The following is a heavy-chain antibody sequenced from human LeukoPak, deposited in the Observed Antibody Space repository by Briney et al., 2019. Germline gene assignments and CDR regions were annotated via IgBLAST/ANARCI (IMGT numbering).Heavy chain of an antibody. D-gene: IGHD3-10*01. CDR2: ISGSGGST. CDR1: GFTFSSYA. Sequence: GGSLRLSCAASGFTFSSYAMNWVRQAPGKGLEWVSAISGSGGSTYYADSVKGRFTISRDNSKNTLYLQMNSLRAEDTAVYYCAKAPRLLWFGEPGDYWGQGTLVTVSS. J-gene: IGHJ4*02. V-gene: IGHV3-23*01. CDR3: AKAPRLLWFGEPGDY.